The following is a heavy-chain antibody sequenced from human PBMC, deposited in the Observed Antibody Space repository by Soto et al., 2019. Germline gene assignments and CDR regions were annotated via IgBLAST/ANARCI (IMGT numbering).Heavy chain of an antibody. CDR3: ARDQVLAVTTGRYYYYYMDV. CDR1: GGSISSGGYY. CDR2: IYYIGST. Sequence: QVQLQESGPGLVKPSQTLSLTCTVSGGSISSGGYYWSWIRQHPGKGLEWIGYIYYIGSTYYNPSLKSRVTISVDTSKNQFSLKLSSVTAADTAVYYCARDQVLAVTTGRYYYYYMDVWGKGTTVTVSS. V-gene: IGHV4-31*03. D-gene: IGHD4-17*01. J-gene: IGHJ6*03.